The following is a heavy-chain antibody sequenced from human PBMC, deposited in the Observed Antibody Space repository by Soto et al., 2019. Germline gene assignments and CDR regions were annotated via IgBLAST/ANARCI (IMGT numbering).Heavy chain of an antibody. CDR1: GFTFSSYA. CDR3: ASPGGDYFLNWFDP. Sequence: QVQLVESRGGVVQPGRSLRLSCAASGFTFSSYAIHWVRQAPGKGLEWVAVISYDGSNKYYADSVKGRFTISRDNSKNTLYLQMSSLRAEDTAVYYCASPGGDYFLNWFDPWGQGTLVTVSS. D-gene: IGHD2-21*02. V-gene: IGHV3-30-3*01. J-gene: IGHJ5*02. CDR2: ISYDGSNK.